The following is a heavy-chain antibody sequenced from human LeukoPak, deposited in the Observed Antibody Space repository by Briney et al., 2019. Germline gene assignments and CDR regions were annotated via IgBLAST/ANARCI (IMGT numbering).Heavy chain of an antibody. V-gene: IGHV1-58*02. J-gene: IGHJ3*02. CDR3: AAVAGWYEGAFDI. D-gene: IGHD2-15*01. CDR1: GFTFTSSA. Sequence: SVKVSCKASGFTFTSSAMQWVRQARGQRLEWIGWIVVGSGNTNYARKFQERVSITRDMSTSTAYMELSSLRSEDTAVYYCAAVAGWYEGAFDIWGQGTMVTVSS. CDR2: IVVGSGNT.